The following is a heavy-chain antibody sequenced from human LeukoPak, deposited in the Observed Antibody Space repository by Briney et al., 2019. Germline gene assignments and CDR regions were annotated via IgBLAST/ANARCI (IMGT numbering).Heavy chain of an antibody. Sequence: PGGSLRLSCSASGFTFSDYYMSWVRQAPGKGLEWVSYISSSDSTIYYADSVKGRFTISRDNAENSLYLQMNSLRAEDTAVYYCAREVGEPRNFDYWGQGTLVTVSS. CDR3: AREVGEPRNFDY. CDR1: GFTFSDYY. J-gene: IGHJ4*02. CDR2: ISSSDSTI. V-gene: IGHV3-11*04. D-gene: IGHD3-16*01.